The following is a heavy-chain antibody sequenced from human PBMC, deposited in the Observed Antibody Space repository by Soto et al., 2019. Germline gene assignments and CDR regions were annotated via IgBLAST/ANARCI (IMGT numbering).Heavy chain of an antibody. J-gene: IGHJ3*02. CDR1: GYSFTSYW. CDR3: AMSKSSRVSDI. CDR2: IYPGDSDT. D-gene: IGHD6-6*01. Sequence: LKISCKASGYSFTSYWIGWVRQMPGKGLERMGIIYPGDSDTRYSPSFQGPVTISAHKSISTAYMQWSSLKASYTAMYYCAMSKSSRVSDIWGQGTMVTVSS. V-gene: IGHV5-51*01.